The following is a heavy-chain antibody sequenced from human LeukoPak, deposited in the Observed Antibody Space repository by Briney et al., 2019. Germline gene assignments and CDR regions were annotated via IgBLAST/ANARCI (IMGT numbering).Heavy chain of an antibody. CDR3: ARDFPDYYDSSGRENWFDP. Sequence: ASVKVPCKASGYTFTSYYMHWVRQAPGQGLEWMGIINPSGGSTSYAQKFQGRVTMTRDTSTSTVYMELSSLRSEDTAVYYCARDFPDYYDSSGRENWFDPWGQGTLVTVSS. J-gene: IGHJ5*02. CDR2: INPSGGST. CDR1: GYTFTSYY. V-gene: IGHV1-46*01. D-gene: IGHD3-22*01.